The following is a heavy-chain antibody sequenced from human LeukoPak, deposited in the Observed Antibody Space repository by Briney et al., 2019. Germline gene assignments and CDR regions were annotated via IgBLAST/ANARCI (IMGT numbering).Heavy chain of an antibody. CDR2: IYYSGST. CDR1: GVSISSSSYY. D-gene: IGHD3-16*01. CDR3: AGHRHHYDWGSLYFFDY. J-gene: IGHJ4*02. Sequence: AETLSLTCTVSGVSISSSSYYWGWIPQPPGKGLEWFGSIYYSGSTYYNPSLKSRVTLSVDTSKNQFSLKLSPVTAADTAVYYCAGHRHHYDWGSLYFFDYWGQGTLVIVSS. V-gene: IGHV4-39*07.